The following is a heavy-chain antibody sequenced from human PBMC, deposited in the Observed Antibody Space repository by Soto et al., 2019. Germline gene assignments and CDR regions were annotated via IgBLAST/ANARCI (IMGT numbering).Heavy chain of an antibody. CDR3: ARRLHSSSWCYFDY. CDR1: GGSISSSSYY. J-gene: IGHJ4*02. CDR2: IYYTGST. Sequence: QLQLQESGPGLVKPSETLSLTCTVSGGSISSSSYYWGWIRQPPGKGLEWIGTIYYTGSTYYSPSLKRRVTVSVDTSKNQFSLELSSVTAADTAVYYCARRLHSSSWCYFDYWGQGTLVTVSS. V-gene: IGHV4-39*01. D-gene: IGHD6-13*01.